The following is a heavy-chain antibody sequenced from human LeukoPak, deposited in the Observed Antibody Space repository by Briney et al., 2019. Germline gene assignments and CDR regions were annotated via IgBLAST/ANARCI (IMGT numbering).Heavy chain of an antibody. D-gene: IGHD2-15*01. CDR1: GFTFSPYW. CDR3: TRTYGGSYYFDY. J-gene: IGHJ4*01. V-gene: IGHV3-74*03. CDR2: INGGGSNT. Sequence: AGGSLRLSCAASGFTFSPYWMYWVRQAPGKGLVWVARINGGGSNTKYADSVKGRFTISRDNAKNTLYLQMNSLRVEDTAIYYCTRTYGGSYYFDYWGHGTLVTVSS.